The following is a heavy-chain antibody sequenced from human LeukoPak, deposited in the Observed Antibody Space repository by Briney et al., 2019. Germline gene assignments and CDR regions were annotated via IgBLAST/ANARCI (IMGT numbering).Heavy chain of an antibody. CDR1: GFTFSSYG. J-gene: IGHJ6*02. CDR2: ISYDGSNK. V-gene: IGHV3-30*18. D-gene: IGHD3-22*01. CDR3: AKVASSGYYHYYGMDV. Sequence: GRSLRLSCAASGFTFSSYGMHWVRQAPGKGLEWVAVISYDGSNKYYADSVKGRFTISRDNSKNTLYLQMNSLRAEDAAVYYCAKVASSGYYHYYGMDVWGQGTTVTVSS.